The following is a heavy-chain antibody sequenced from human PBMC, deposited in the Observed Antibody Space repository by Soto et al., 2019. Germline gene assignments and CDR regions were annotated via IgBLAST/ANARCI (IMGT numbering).Heavy chain of an antibody. CDR1: GGSISSYY. D-gene: IGHD5-12*01. CDR2: IYYSGST. CDR3: ASRRDGYIYGMDV. J-gene: IGHJ6*02. Sequence: QVQLQESGPGLVKPSETLSLTCTVSGGSISSYYWSWIRQPPGKGLEWIGYIYYSGSTNYNPSLKSRVTISVDTSKNQFSLKLSSVTAADTAVYYCASRRDGYIYGMDVWGQGTTVTVSS. V-gene: IGHV4-59*08.